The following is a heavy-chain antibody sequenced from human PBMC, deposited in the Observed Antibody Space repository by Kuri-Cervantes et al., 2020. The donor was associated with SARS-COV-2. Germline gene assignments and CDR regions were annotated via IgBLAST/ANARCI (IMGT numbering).Heavy chain of an antibody. CDR2: ICSSSSYI. CDR1: GFTISSYS. CDR3: EKGGSGGDYVFDD. V-gene: IGHV3-21*01. J-gene: IGHJ4*02. D-gene: IGHD4-17*01. Sequence: GGTLRLSCAASGFTISSYSMNWVRQAPGKGLEWVSSICSSSSYIYYADPEKGRFIISRDYYKYTLYLQMNSMRAEDTAVYYCEKGGSGGDYVFDDWGQGTLVTVSS.